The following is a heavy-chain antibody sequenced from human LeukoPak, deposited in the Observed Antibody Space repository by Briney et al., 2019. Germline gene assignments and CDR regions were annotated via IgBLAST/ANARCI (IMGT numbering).Heavy chain of an antibody. Sequence: SETLSLTCTVSGGSISSYYWSWIRQPPGKGLEWIGEINHSGSTNYNPSLKSRVTISVDTSKNQFSLKLSSVTAADTAVYYCARGDSYTYYYGSGSRKYFDYWGQGTLVTVSS. D-gene: IGHD3-10*01. J-gene: IGHJ4*02. V-gene: IGHV4-34*01. CDR3: ARGDSYTYYYGSGSRKYFDY. CDR2: INHSGST. CDR1: GGSISSYY.